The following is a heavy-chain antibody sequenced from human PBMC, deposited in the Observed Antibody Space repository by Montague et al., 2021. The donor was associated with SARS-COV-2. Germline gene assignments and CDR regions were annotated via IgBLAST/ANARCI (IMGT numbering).Heavy chain of an antibody. Sequence: SETLSLTCAVYGGSLSGYYWNWIRQPPGKGLEWIGYIYYSGSTNYNPSLKSRVTISVDTSKNQFSLRLSSVTAADTAVYYCARDLPPSRPRNPVWGQGTLVTVSS. CDR1: GGSLSGYY. J-gene: IGHJ4*02. D-gene: IGHD2/OR15-2a*01. CDR3: ARDLPPSRPRNPV. CDR2: IYYSGST. V-gene: IGHV4-59*01.